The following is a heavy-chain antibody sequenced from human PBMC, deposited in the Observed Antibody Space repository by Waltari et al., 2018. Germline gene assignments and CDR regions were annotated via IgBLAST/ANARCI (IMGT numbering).Heavy chain of an antibody. D-gene: IGHD3-22*01. CDR1: GFTFSSYW. Sequence: CAASGFTFSSYWMSWVRQAPGKGLEWVANIKQDGSEKYYVDSVKGRFTISRDNAKNSLYLQMNSLRAEDTAVYYCARDLEYYYDSSGYYYGNYWYFDLWGRGTLVTVSS. CDR3: ARDLEYYYDSSGYYYGNYWYFDL. CDR2: IKQDGSEK. V-gene: IGHV3-7*01. J-gene: IGHJ2*01.